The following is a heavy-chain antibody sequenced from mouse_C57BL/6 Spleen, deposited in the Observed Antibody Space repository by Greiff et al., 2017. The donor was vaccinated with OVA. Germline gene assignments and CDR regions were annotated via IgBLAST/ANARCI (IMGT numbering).Heavy chain of an antibody. CDR1: GFTFSSYA. CDR2: ISDGGSYT. Sequence: EVQLAESGGGLVKPGGSLKLSCAASGFTFSSYAMSWVRQTPEKRLEWVATISDGGSYTYYPDNVKGRFTISRDNAKNNLYLQMSHLKSEDTAMYYCARGGVTTTGYYAMDYWGQGTSVTVSS. V-gene: IGHV5-4*01. J-gene: IGHJ4*01. D-gene: IGHD2-2*01. CDR3: ARGGVTTTGYYAMDY.